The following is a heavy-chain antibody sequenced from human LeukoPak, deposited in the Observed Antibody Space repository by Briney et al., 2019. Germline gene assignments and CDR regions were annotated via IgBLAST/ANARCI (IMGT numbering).Heavy chain of an antibody. D-gene: IGHD6-13*01. CDR3: ARDPVGSRWPYYFDY. CDR2: INAGNGNT. CDR1: GYTFTTYA. Sequence: ASVKVSCKASGYTFTTYAMHWVRQAPGQRLEWMGWINAGNGNTKYSQKFQARVTITRDTSASTAYMELSSLRSEDTAVYYCARDPVGSRWPYYFDYWGQGTLVTVSS. J-gene: IGHJ4*02. V-gene: IGHV1-3*01.